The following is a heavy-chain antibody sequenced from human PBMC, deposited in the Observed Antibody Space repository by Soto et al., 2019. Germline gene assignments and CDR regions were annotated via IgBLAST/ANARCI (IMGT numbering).Heavy chain of an antibody. D-gene: IGHD1-26*01. J-gene: IGHJ6*02. CDR1: GGTFSSYA. CDR3: ARDYQWEIPGEDV. Sequence: SVKVSCKASGGTFSSYAISWVRQAPGQGLEWMGGIIPIFGTANYAQKFQGRVTITADESTSTAYMELSSLRSEETDVYYCARDYQWEIPGEDVWGQGTTVTVSS. V-gene: IGHV1-69*13. CDR2: IIPIFGTA.